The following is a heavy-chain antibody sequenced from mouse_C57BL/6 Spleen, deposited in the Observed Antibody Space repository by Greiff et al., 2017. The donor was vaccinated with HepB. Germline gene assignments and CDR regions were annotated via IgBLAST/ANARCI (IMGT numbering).Heavy chain of an antibody. J-gene: IGHJ1*03. V-gene: IGHV1-52*01. CDR2: IDPSDSET. D-gene: IGHD1-1*01. CDR3: ASPLLITTVVEWEYFDV. Sequence: VQLQQPGAELVRPGSSVKLSCKASGYTFTSYWMHWVKQRPIQGLEWIGNIDPSDSETHYNQKFKDKATLTVDKSSSTAYMQLSSLTSEDSAVYYCASPLLITTVVEWEYFDVWGTGTTVTVSS. CDR1: GYTFTSYW.